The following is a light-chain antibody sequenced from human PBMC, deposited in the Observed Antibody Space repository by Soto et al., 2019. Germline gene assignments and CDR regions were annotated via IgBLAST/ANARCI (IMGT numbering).Light chain of an antibody. CDR1: QSVSSN. V-gene: IGKV3-15*01. J-gene: IGKJ2*01. CDR2: HSS. Sequence: EIVMTQSPATLSVSPGERATLSCRASQSVSSNLAWYQQKPGQAPRLLLYHSSTRATGVPARFSGSGSGTEFTLTISSLQSEDFAVYYCQQYNDWPPYTFGRGTKLE. CDR3: QQYNDWPPYT.